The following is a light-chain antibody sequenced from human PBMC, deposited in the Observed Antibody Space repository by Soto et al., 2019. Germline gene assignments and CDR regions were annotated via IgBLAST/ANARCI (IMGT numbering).Light chain of an antibody. CDR1: HSVSKW. Sequence: DIQMTQSPSTLPASVGDRVTITCRASHSVSKWLAWSQQKPGKAPKLLISDASKLQSGVPSRFSGSGLGTDFTLTINCLQPDDVATYCCHQSVSYSGVQTFGQGTKVAIK. CDR2: DAS. V-gene: IGKV1-5*01. J-gene: IGKJ1*01. CDR3: HQSVSYSGVQT.